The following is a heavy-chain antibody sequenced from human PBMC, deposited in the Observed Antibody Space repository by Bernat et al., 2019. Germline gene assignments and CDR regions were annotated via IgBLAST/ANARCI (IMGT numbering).Heavy chain of an antibody. Sequence: EVQLVESGGGLVQPGRSLRLSCAASGFTFDDYAMHWVRQAPGKGLEWVSGISWNSGSIGYADSVKGRFTISRDNAKNSLYLQMNSLRAEDTALCYCAKAGNLTGYSGGWFDPWGQGTLVTVSS. CDR3: AKAGNLTGYSGGWFDP. CDR2: ISWNSGSI. D-gene: IGHD3-9*01. CDR1: GFTFDDYA. V-gene: IGHV3-9*01. J-gene: IGHJ5*02.